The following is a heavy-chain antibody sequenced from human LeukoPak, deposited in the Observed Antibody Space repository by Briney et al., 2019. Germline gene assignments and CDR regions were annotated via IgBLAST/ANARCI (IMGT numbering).Heavy chain of an antibody. J-gene: IGHJ4*02. V-gene: IGHV4-59*01. CDR2: IYYSGST. CDR3: ARYKNVLLWFGELSAYFDY. CDR1: GDSFSSYY. D-gene: IGHD3-10*01. Sequence: SETLSLTCTFSGDSFSSYYWTWIRQPPGKGLEWIGYIYYSGSTNYNPSLKSRVTISVDTSKNQFSLKLSSVTAADTAVYYCARYKNVLLWFGELSAYFDYWGQGTLVTVSS.